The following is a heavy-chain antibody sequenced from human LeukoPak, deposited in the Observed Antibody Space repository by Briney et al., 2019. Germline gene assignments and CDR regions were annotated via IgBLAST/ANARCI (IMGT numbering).Heavy chain of an antibody. CDR2: IYSGGTT. CDR3: ARRAGEYSHPYDY. V-gene: IGHV3-53*01. CDR1: GFTVSINS. D-gene: IGHD4-17*01. J-gene: IGHJ4*02. Sequence: GGSLRLSCTVSGFTVSINSMSWVRQAPGKGLEWVSFIYSGGTTHYSDSVKGRFTISRDNSKNTLYLQMNSLRAEDTAVYYCARRAGEYSHPYDYWGQGTLVTVSS.